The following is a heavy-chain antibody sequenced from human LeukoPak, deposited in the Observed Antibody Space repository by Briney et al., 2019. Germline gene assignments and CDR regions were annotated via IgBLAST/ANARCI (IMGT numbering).Heavy chain of an antibody. CDR2: VSGNGAGT. V-gene: IGHV3-23*01. CDR1: RFTFSSYA. D-gene: IGHD1-1*01. Sequence: GGSLRLSCAASRFTFSSYAMSWVRQAPGKGLEWVSGVSGNGAGTYYADSVKGRFTISRDNSKNTLYLQMNSLRAEDTAVYYCAKDSGNDHYFDYWGQGTLVTVSS. CDR3: AKDSGNDHYFDY. J-gene: IGHJ4*02.